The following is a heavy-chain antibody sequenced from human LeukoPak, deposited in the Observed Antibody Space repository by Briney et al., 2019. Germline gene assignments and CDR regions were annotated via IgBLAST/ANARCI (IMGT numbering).Heavy chain of an antibody. CDR1: GGSFSSYP. V-gene: IGHV4-34*12. J-gene: IGHJ4*02. CDR3: ARGAPGY. Sequence: SETLSLTCAVYGGSFSSYPWTWIRQPPGKGLEWIGQIIHSGSTKYNPSLNGRVTMSVDTSKNQFSLKLTSATAADTAVYYCARGAPGYWGQGTLVTVSS. D-gene: IGHD4/OR15-4a*01. CDR2: IIHSGST.